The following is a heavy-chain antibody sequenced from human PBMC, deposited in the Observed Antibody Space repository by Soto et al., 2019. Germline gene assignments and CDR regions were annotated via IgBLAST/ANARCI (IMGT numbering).Heavy chain of an antibody. J-gene: IGHJ6*02. CDR1: GFTFSSYG. Sequence: QVQLVESGGGVVQPGRSLRLSCAASGFTFSSYGMHWVRQAPGKGLEWVAVISYDGSNKYYADSVKGRFTISRDNSKNTLYLQMNSLRAEDTAVYYCAKGSRSTGGSSPFGDYYYGMDVWGQGTTVTVSS. D-gene: IGHD3-10*01. V-gene: IGHV3-30*18. CDR3: AKGSRSTGGSSPFGDYYYGMDV. CDR2: ISYDGSNK.